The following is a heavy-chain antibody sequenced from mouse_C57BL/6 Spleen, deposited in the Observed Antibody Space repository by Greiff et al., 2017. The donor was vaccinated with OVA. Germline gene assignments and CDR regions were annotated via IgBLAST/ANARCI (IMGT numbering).Heavy chain of an antibody. CDR3: ARGDGTAAMDY. J-gene: IGHJ4*01. V-gene: IGHV1-26*01. Sequence: EVQLQQSGPELVKPGASVKISCKASGYTFTDYYMNWVKQSHGKSLEWIGDINPNNGGTSYNQKFKGKATLTVDKSSSTAYMELRSLTSADSAVYYCARGDGTAAMDYWGQRTAVTVSS. D-gene: IGHD4-1*01. CDR1: GYTFTDYY. CDR2: INPNNGGT.